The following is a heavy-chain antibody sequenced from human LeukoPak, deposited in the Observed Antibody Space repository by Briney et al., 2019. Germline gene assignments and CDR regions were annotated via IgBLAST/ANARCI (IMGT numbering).Heavy chain of an antibody. CDR1: GFTFSSYS. Sequence: GGSLRLSCAASGFTFSSYSMNWVRQAPGKGLEWVAVISYDGSNKYYADSVKGRFTISRDNSKNTLYLQMNSLRAEDTAVYYCASGVTIDYWGQGTLVTVSS. CDR2: ISYDGSNK. D-gene: IGHD3-10*01. V-gene: IGHV3-30*03. CDR3: ASGVTIDY. J-gene: IGHJ4*02.